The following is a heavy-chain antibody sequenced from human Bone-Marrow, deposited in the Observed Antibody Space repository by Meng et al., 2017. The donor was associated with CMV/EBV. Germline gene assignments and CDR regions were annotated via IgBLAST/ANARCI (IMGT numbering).Heavy chain of an antibody. CDR1: GGSISSYY. J-gene: IGHJ4*02. CDR2: IYYSGST. D-gene: IGHD2-2*01. Sequence: SETLSLTCTVSGGSISSYYWSWIRQPPGKGLEWIGYIYYSGSTNYNPSLKSRVTISVDTSKNQFSLKLSSVTAADTAVYYCARSYCSSTSCYANLFDYWGQATLVTVSS. CDR3: ARSYCSSTSCYANLFDY. V-gene: IGHV4-59*01.